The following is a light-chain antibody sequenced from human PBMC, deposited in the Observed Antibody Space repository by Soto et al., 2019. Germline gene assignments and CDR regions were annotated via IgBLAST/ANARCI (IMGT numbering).Light chain of an antibody. V-gene: IGKV1-12*01. CDR2: AAS. J-gene: IGKJ2*01. Sequence: DIQMTQSPSSVSASVGDRVTITCRASQGISSWLAWYQKKPGKAPNLLIYAASSLQSGVPSRFSGSESGTDFTLTISSLQPEDCAIYFCQQDNSYPYTFGQGTQLEIK. CDR1: QGISSW. CDR3: QQDNSYPYT.